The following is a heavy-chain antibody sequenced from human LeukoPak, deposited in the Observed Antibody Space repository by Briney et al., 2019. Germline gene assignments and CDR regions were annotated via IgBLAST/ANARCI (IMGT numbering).Heavy chain of an antibody. Sequence: PGGSLRLSCAASGFTFSSYSMNWVRQAPGKGLEWVSSISSSSSYIYYADSVKGRFTISRDNAKNSPYLQMNSLRAEDTAVYYCARDQGASANWFDPWGQGTLVTVSS. D-gene: IGHD2-2*01. J-gene: IGHJ5*02. V-gene: IGHV3-21*01. CDR1: GFTFSSYS. CDR3: ARDQGASANWFDP. CDR2: ISSSSSYI.